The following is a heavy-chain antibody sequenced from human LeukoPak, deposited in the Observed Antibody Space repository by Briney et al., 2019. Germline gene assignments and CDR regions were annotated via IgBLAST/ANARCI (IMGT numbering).Heavy chain of an antibody. CDR1: GFTFSSYA. Sequence: GGSLRLSCAASGFTFSSYAMSWVRQAPGKGLEWVSAISGSGGSTYYADSVKGRFTISRDNSKNTLYLQMNSLRAEDTAVYYCANQVAYYYDGSGYPFDYWGQGTLVTVSS. CDR3: ANQVAYYYDGSGYPFDY. V-gene: IGHV3-23*01. CDR2: ISGSGGST. D-gene: IGHD3-22*01. J-gene: IGHJ4*02.